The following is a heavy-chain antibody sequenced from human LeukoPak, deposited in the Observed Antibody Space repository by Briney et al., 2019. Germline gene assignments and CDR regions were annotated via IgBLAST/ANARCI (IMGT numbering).Heavy chain of an antibody. V-gene: IGHV6-1*01. Sequence: SQTLSLTCAISGDSVPSKRVSWSWIRQSPSGGLEFLGRTRYRSTWMTFYSLSVQSRMTINADTYRNHVSLRLNSVTPEDTALYYCVRDFNWGFDYWGQGTLVTVSS. J-gene: IGHJ4*02. CDR1: GDSVPSKRVS. CDR2: TRYRSTWMT. CDR3: VRDFNWGFDY. D-gene: IGHD7-27*01.